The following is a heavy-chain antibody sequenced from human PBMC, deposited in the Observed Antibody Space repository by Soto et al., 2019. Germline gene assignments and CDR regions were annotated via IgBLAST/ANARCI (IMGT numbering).Heavy chain of an antibody. CDR1: GGTINSGDYF. Sequence: SETLSLTCSVSGGTINSGDYFWSWIRQPPGKGLEWIGSIFYTGSTYYSPSLKSRASMSMDTSKNQFSLNLDSVTAADTAVYFCARDFAYFDSWGQGTLVTVSS. V-gene: IGHV4-30-4*02. D-gene: IGHD3-3*01. CDR2: IFYTGST. CDR3: ARDFAYFDS. J-gene: IGHJ4*02.